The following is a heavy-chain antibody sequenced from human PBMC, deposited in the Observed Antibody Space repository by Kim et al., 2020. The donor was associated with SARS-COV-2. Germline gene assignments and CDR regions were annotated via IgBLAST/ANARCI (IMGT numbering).Heavy chain of an antibody. Sequence: GSLRLSCITSGFTFSGAGMHWVRQASGKGLEWVGRIRSKVNNYATAYAASVKGRFTISRDDSKNMAYLQISGLKTEDTAVYYCTREGDYYGMDVWGQGTTVTVCS. CDR3: TREGDYYGMDV. J-gene: IGHJ6*02. CDR1: GFTFSGAG. CDR2: IRSKVNNYAT. V-gene: IGHV3-73*01.